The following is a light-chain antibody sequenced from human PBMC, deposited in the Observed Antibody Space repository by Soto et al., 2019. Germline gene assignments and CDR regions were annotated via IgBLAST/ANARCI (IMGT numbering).Light chain of an antibody. Sequence: DLVMTQSPLSLPVTPGEPASFSCRSSQSLLHRNGYNYLDWYVQKPGQSPQLLINLASNRASGVPDRFSGSGSGTDFTLKISRVEAEDVGVYYCMQALQTPVTFGPGTKGDV. J-gene: IGKJ3*01. CDR3: MQALQTPVT. CDR2: LAS. CDR1: QSLLHRNGYNY. V-gene: IGKV2-28*01.